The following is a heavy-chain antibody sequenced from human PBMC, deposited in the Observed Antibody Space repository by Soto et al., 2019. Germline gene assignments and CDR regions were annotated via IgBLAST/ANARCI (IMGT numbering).Heavy chain of an antibody. CDR1: GFTFSSYA. J-gene: IGHJ6*02. CDR3: PRDDFGYTNSPDVAYYHSGMDV. D-gene: IGHD4-4*01. CDR2: ISGSGGST. V-gene: IGHV3-23*01. Sequence: GESLKIYLGASGFTFSSYAMSWVRQAPGKGLEWVSAISGSGGSTYYADSVKGRFTISRDNSKNTLYLQMNSLRAEDTALYYCPRDDFGYTNSPDVAYYHSGMDVVVQGSKVTV.